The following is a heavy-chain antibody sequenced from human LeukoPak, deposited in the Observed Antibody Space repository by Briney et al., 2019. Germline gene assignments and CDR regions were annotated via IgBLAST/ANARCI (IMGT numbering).Heavy chain of an antibody. D-gene: IGHD6-13*01. Sequence: PSETLSLTCSVPGGSVGSSSYYWGWIRQPPGKGLEWIGSTYFSGSTYYNPSLKSRVTMYVDTSKNEFSLRLRSVTAADTAVYYCARQRYQLVSRFDPWGQGTLVTVSS. J-gene: IGHJ5*02. CDR2: TYFSGST. V-gene: IGHV4-39*01. CDR3: ARQRYQLVSRFDP. CDR1: GGSVGSSSYY.